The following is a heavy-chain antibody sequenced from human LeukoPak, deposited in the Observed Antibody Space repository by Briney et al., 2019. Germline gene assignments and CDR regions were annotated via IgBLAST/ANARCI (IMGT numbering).Heavy chain of an antibody. CDR2: ISGSGGST. Sequence: PGRSLRLSCAASGFTFSSYAMSWVRQAPGKGLEWVSAISGSGGSTYYADSVKGRFTISRDNSKNTLYLQMNSLKTEDTAVYYCTRTLDLITMIVVVRRAFDIWGQGTMVTVSS. V-gene: IGHV3-23*01. J-gene: IGHJ3*02. CDR3: TRTLDLITMIVVVRRAFDI. CDR1: GFTFSSYA. D-gene: IGHD3-22*01.